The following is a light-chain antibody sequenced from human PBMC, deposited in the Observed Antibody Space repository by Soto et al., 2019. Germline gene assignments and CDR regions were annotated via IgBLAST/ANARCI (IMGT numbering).Light chain of an antibody. CDR2: DAS. V-gene: IGKV3-11*01. CDR1: QNIDIY. Sequence: ETVLTQSPATLSLSPGDRATLSCRASQNIDIYLAWYQPKPGQPPRLLIFDASNRATGIPARFSGSGSGTDFTLTISSLEPEDFAVYYCQQRRNWPPLTFGGGTKVEIK. CDR3: QQRRNWPPLT. J-gene: IGKJ4*01.